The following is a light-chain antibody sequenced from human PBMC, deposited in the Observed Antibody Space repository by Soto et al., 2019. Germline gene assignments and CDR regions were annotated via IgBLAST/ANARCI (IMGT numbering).Light chain of an antibody. CDR3: QQRSNWPLT. CDR1: QSVSSY. V-gene: IGKV3-11*01. Sequence: EIELTQSPATLSLSPGETATLSCRASQSVSSYLAWYQQKPGQAPRLLIYDASNRATGIPARFSGSGSGTDFTLTISSLEPEDFAVYYCQQRSNWPLTFGGGTKVDIK. J-gene: IGKJ4*01. CDR2: DAS.